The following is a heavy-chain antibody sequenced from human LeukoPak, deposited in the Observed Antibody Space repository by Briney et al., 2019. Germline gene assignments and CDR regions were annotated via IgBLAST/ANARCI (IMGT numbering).Heavy chain of an antibody. D-gene: IGHD3-9*01. CDR2: IGGSGGST. Sequence: PGGSLRLSCAASGFTFSSYAMSWVRQAPGKGLEWVSAIGGSGGSTYYADSVKGRFTISRDNSKNTLYLQMNSLRAEDTAVYYCAKCGVRYFDWINWFDPWGQGTLVTVSS. CDR3: AKCGVRYFDWINWFDP. J-gene: IGHJ5*02. V-gene: IGHV3-23*01. CDR1: GFTFSSYA.